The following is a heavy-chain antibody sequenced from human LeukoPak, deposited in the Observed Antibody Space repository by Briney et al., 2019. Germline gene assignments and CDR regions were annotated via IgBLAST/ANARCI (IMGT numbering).Heavy chain of an antibody. Sequence: GGSLRLSCKGSGYSFTSCWIGWVRQMPGKGLEWMGIIYPGDSDTRYSPSFQGQVTISADKSISTAYLQWSSLKASDTAMYYCARHDSSGYYADYWGQGTLVTVSS. J-gene: IGHJ4*02. V-gene: IGHV5-51*01. D-gene: IGHD3-22*01. CDR1: GYSFTSCW. CDR2: IYPGDSDT. CDR3: ARHDSSGYYADY.